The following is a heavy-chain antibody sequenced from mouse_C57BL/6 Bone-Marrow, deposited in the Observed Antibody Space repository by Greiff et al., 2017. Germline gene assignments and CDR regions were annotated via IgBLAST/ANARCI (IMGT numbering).Heavy chain of an antibody. CDR3: TTITTVVAYYFDY. CDR2: IDPENGDT. V-gene: IGHV14-4*01. CDR1: GFNFKDDY. D-gene: IGHD1-1*01. J-gene: IGHJ2*01. Sequence: VHVKQSGAGLVRPGASVKWSSPASGFNFKDDYMHWGKKRPEQGLEWIGWIDPENGDTEYASKFQGKAPITADTSSNTAYLQLSSLTSEDTAVYYCTTITTVVAYYFDYWGQGTTLTVSS.